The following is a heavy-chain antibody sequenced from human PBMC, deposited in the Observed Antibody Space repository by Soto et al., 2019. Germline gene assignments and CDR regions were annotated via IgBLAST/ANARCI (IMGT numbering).Heavy chain of an antibody. V-gene: IGHV3-23*01. CDR2: ISGSGGST. J-gene: IGHJ4*02. D-gene: IGHD3-22*01. CDR3: AKGSADSSGYSWTENRYYFDY. CDR1: GFTFSSYA. Sequence: GSLRLSCAASGFTFSSYAMSWVRQAPGKGLEWVSAISGSGGSTYYADSVKGRFTISRDNSKNTLYLQMNSLRAEDTAVYYCAKGSADSSGYSWTENRYYFDYWGQGTLVTVSS.